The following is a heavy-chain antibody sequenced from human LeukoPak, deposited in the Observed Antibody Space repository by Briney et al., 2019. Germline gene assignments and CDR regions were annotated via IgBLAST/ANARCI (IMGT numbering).Heavy chain of an antibody. CDR1: GYTFASYL. CDR2: IYPTSGTT. Sequence: ASVKVSCKASGYTFASYLLHWVRQAPGQGLEWMGFIYPTSGTTRYAQDFQGRVTMTRDTSTSTVYMDLNSLRSEDTAVYYCARDIVEIPNTRGFDFWGQGSLVTVSS. J-gene: IGHJ4*02. V-gene: IGHV1-46*01. D-gene: IGHD2-21*01. CDR3: ARDIVEIPNTRGFDF.